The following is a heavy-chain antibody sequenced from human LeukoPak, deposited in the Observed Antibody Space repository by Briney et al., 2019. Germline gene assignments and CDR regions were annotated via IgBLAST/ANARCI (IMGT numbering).Heavy chain of an antibody. CDR3: ANRITRYAFDI. D-gene: IGHD3-10*01. CDR1: GFTFDDYG. CDR2: IKQDGSEK. Sequence: GGSLRLSCAASGFTFDDYGMCWVRQAPGKGLEWVANIKQDGSEKYYVDSVKGRFTISRDNAKNSLYLQMSSLRAEDTAVYYCANRITRYAFDIWGQGTMVTVSS. J-gene: IGHJ3*02. V-gene: IGHV3-7*01.